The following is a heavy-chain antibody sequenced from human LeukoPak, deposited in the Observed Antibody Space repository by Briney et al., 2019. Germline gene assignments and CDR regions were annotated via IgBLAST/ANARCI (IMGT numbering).Heavy chain of an antibody. D-gene: IGHD1-14*01. Sequence: PSETLSLTCTVSGASISSYYWSWVRLPPGEGLEWIGYIYYSGSTNYNPSLKSRVTISVDTSKNQFSLKLSSVTAADTAVYYCARARTDYYYYYGMDVWGQGTTVTVSS. CDR3: ARARTDYYYYYGMDV. CDR2: IYYSGST. V-gene: IGHV4-59*01. J-gene: IGHJ6*02. CDR1: GASISSYY.